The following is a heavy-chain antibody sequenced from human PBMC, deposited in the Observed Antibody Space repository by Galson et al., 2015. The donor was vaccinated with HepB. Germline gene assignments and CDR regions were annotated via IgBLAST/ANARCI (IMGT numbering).Heavy chain of an antibody. Sequence: SLRLSCAASGFPFSNYAVSWVRQAPGKGLEWVSSLSDSGGSTYYADPVKGRFTISRDNSNNTLYLQMNGLRAEDTAVYYCAVTTTITGSRAVWFDPWGQGTLVTVSS. CDR3: AVTTTITGSRAVWFDP. J-gene: IGHJ5*02. CDR2: LSDSGGST. CDR1: GFPFSNYA. V-gene: IGHV3-23*01. D-gene: IGHD1/OR15-1a*01.